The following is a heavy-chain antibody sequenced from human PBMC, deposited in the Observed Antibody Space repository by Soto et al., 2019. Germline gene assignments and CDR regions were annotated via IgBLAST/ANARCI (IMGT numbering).Heavy chain of an antibody. CDR2: MNPNSGNT. J-gene: IGHJ5*02. CDR3: ARSAQEGNWFDP. V-gene: IGHV1-8*01. D-gene: IGHD6-25*01. CDR1: GYTFTSYD. Sequence: SVKVSCKASGYTFTSYDINWVRQATGQGLEYLGWMNPNSGNTGYVQKFQGRVTMTRNTSISTAYMELSSLRSEDTAVYYCARSAQEGNWFDPWGQGTLVTVSS.